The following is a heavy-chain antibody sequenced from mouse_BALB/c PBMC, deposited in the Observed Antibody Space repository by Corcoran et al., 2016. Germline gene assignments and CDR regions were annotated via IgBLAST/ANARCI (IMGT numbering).Heavy chain of an antibody. CDR1: GYTFTSYY. CDR2: INPSNGGT. J-gene: IGHJ3*01. D-gene: IGHD4-1*01. V-gene: IGHV1S81*02. CDR3: TREEGKLGVFAY. Sequence: QVQLQQSGAELVKPGASVKLSCKASGYTFTSYYMYWVKQRPGQGLEWIGEINPSNGGTNFNEKFKSKATLTVDKSSSTAYMQLSSLTSEDSAVYYCTREEGKLGVFAYWGQGTLVTVSA.